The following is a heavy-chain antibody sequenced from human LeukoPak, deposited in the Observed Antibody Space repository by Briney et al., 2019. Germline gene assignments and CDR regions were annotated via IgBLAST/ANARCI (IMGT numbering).Heavy chain of an antibody. CDR3: ASSSGWYTQFDY. CDR2: IYTSGST. J-gene: IGHJ4*02. Sequence: SETLSLTCTVSGGSISSYYWSWIRQPAGKGLEWIGRIYTSGSTNYNPSLKSRVTISVDTSKNQFSLKLSSATAADTAVYYCASSSGWYTQFDYWGQGPLVTVSS. V-gene: IGHV4-4*07. CDR1: GGSISSYY. D-gene: IGHD6-19*01.